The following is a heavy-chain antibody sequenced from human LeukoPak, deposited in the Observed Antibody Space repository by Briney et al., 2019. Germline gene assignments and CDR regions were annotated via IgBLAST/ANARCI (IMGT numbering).Heavy chain of an antibody. J-gene: IGHJ4*02. D-gene: IGHD4/OR15-4a*01. Sequence: GGSLRLSCAASGFTFSKYWMGWVRQAPGKGLEWVANIRQDGSDIYYVDSVKGRFTISRDNAKNLLYLQMNSLRADDTAVYYCVXXTXGASDSWGQGSLVSVSS. CDR3: VXXTXGASDS. V-gene: IGHV3-7*01. CDR1: GFTFSKYW. CDR2: IRQDGSDI.